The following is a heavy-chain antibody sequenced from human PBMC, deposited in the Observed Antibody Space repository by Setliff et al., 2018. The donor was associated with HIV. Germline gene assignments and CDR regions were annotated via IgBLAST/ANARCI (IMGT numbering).Heavy chain of an antibody. V-gene: IGHV4-30-4*08. CDR1: GGSISSGNFY. J-gene: IGHJ5*02. CDR3: ARGSLITAHYSSGWYWFDP. D-gene: IGHD6-19*01. Sequence: SETLSLTCSVSGGSISSGNFYWSWIRQHPVKGLEWIGYIHSSGSAHFNPSLKSRVAMSVDTSENQFSLTLSSVTAADAAVYYCARGSLITAHYSSGWYWFDPWGQGTLVTVSS. CDR2: IHSSGSA.